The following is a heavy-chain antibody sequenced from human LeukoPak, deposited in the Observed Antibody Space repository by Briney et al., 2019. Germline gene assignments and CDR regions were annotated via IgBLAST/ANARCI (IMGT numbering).Heavy chain of an antibody. J-gene: IGHJ3*02. CDR1: GFTFGNYW. CDR3: AKDKGPFDI. Sequence: GGSLRLSCAASGFTFGNYWMSWVRQAPGKGLEWVANIHKDGSETYFVDSVKGRFTMSRDNSKNTLYLQMNSLRAEDTAVYYCAKDKGPFDIWGQGTMVTVSS. V-gene: IGHV3-7*03. CDR2: IHKDGSET.